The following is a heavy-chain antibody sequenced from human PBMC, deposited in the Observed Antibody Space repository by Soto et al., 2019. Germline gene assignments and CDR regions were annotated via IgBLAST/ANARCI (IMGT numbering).Heavy chain of an antibody. D-gene: IGHD5-18*01. V-gene: IGHV3-30-3*01. CDR3: ARPRGYSYGSEYYYYGMDV. CDR1: GFTFSSYA. Sequence: PGGSLRLSCAASGFTFSSYAMHWVRQAPGKGLEWVAVISYDGSNKYYADSVKGRFTISRDNSKNTLYLQMNSLRAEDTAVYYCARPRGYSYGSEYYYYGMDVWGQGTTVTVSS. J-gene: IGHJ6*02. CDR2: ISYDGSNK.